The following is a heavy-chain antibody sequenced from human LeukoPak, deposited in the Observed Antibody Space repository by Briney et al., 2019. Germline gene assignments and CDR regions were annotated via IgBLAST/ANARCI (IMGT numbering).Heavy chain of an antibody. Sequence: GGSLRLSCAASGFTFSSYGMHWVRQAPGKGLEWVAFIRYDGSNKYYADSVKGRFTISRDNSKNTLYLQMNSLRAEDTSVYYCAKDLGDSGPTPDSDYWGQGTLVTVSS. CDR1: GFTFSSYG. CDR2: IRYDGSNK. V-gene: IGHV3-30*02. J-gene: IGHJ4*02. CDR3: AKDLGDSGPTPDSDY. D-gene: IGHD1-26*01.